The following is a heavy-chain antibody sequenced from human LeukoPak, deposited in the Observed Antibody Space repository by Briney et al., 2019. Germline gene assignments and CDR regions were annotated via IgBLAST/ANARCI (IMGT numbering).Heavy chain of an antibody. V-gene: IGHV3-66*01. J-gene: IGHJ4*02. D-gene: IGHD2-21*02. CDR2: IYTGGST. CDR1: GFSINHYY. Sequence: GGSLRLSCAASGFSINHYYMTWIRQPPGEGLDWVSVIYTGGSTNYGDSVKGRFTISRDNSKNTLYLQMNSLRADDTAIYYCARGQSYCGADCYSDWGQGTLVTVSS. CDR3: ARGQSYCGADCYSD.